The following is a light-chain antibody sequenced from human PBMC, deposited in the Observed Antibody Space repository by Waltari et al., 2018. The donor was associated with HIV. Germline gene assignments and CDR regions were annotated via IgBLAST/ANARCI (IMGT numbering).Light chain of an antibody. Sequence: QSVLTQPPSASGTPGPRVTISCSGSSSNIATNTLHWYQQLPGTAPKLLIYTNNQRPSGVPARFSGSKSGTSASLAISGLQSDDDADYYCATWDDSLNGWVFGGGTRLTVL. CDR3: ATWDDSLNGWV. J-gene: IGLJ3*02. CDR1: SSNIATNT. CDR2: TNN. V-gene: IGLV1-44*01.